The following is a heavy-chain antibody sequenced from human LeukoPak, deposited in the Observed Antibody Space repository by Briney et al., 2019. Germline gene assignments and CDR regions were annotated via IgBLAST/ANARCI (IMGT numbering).Heavy chain of an antibody. Sequence: ASVKVSCKASGYTFTSYGISWVRQAPGQGLEWLGWISVYNVNTNYAQKLQGRVTMTTDTSTSTVYMELRSLRSDDTAVYYCARVGCSSTSCPFDYWGQGTLVTVSS. V-gene: IGHV1-18*01. CDR2: ISVYNVNT. D-gene: IGHD2-2*01. J-gene: IGHJ4*02. CDR1: GYTFTSYG. CDR3: ARVGCSSTSCPFDY.